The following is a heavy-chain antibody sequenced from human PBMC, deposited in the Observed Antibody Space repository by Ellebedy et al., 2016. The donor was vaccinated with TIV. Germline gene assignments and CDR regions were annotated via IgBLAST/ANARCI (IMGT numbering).Heavy chain of an antibody. CDR1: GFTFSSYA. Sequence: GGSLRLSCAASGFTFSSYAMSWVRQAPGKGLEWVSGISGSGVSTYYADSVKGRFTISRDNSKNTLYLQMNSLRAEDTAVYYCANVEVAGSYYYYGMDVWGQGTTVTVSS. CDR3: ANVEVAGSYYYYGMDV. J-gene: IGHJ6*02. V-gene: IGHV3-23*01. D-gene: IGHD6-19*01. CDR2: ISGSGVST.